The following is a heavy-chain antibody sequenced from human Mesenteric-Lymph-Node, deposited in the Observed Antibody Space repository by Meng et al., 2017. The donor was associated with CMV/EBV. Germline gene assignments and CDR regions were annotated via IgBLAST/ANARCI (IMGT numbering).Heavy chain of an antibody. D-gene: IGHD6-19*01. Sequence: SCKASNYIFTKYGISWVRQAPGQGLEWMGWISGYNDDPNYAQKFQDRVTMTSETSTTTAYLELRNLRSDDTAVCYCARNDTNGWYTYWGQGTLVTVSS. V-gene: IGHV1-18*04. CDR1: NYIFTKYG. CDR2: ISGYNDDP. CDR3: ARNDTNGWYTY. J-gene: IGHJ1*01.